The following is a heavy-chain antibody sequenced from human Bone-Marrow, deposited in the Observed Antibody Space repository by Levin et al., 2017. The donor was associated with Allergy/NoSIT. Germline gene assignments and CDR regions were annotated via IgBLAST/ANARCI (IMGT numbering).Heavy chain of an antibody. CDR3: ARDYYGSGSSWVAFDI. V-gene: IGHV3-53*01. CDR1: DFSVSNNY. D-gene: IGHD3-10*01. Sequence: GASVKVSCAASDFSVSNNYMNWVRQAPGKGLEWVSLIRGDGSAVYADSAKGRFIISTDNPKNTVYLQMNSLRAEDTAIYYCARDYYGSGSSWVAFDIWGHGTMVTVSS. CDR2: IRGDGSA. J-gene: IGHJ3*02.